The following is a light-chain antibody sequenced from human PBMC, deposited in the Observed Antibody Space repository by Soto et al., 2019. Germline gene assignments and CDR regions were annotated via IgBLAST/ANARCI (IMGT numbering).Light chain of an antibody. CDR2: DVS. Sequence: QSALTKPASVSGSPGQSITISCTGTSSDVGGYNYVSWYQQHPGKAPKLKIYDVSNRPSGVSNRFSGSKSGNTASLTIPGLQAEDEADFYCSSYTSSSTYVFGTGTKLTVL. CDR3: SSYTSSSTYV. V-gene: IGLV2-14*01. J-gene: IGLJ1*01. CDR1: SSDVGGYNY.